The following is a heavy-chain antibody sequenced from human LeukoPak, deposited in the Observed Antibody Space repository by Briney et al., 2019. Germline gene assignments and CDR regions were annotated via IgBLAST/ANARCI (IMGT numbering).Heavy chain of an antibody. Sequence: ASVKVSCKASGYTFTGYYMHWVRQAPGQGLEWMGWINPNSGGTNYAQKFQGRVTMTRGTSISTAYMELSRLRSDDTAVYYCARSMYYYGSGSPIDAFDIWGQGTMVTVSS. CDR2: INPNSGGT. V-gene: IGHV1-2*02. J-gene: IGHJ3*02. D-gene: IGHD3-10*01. CDR3: ARSMYYYGSGSPIDAFDI. CDR1: GYTFTGYY.